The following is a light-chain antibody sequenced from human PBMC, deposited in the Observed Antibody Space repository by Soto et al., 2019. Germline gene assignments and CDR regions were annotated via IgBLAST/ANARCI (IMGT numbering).Light chain of an antibody. CDR1: PSLDCSS. V-gene: IGKV3-20*01. CDR3: QQYDISPRT. J-gene: IGKJ1*01. CDR2: DAS. Sequence: IVLTQSPGTLSLSPGERATLSCRASPSLDCSSLAWYQQRPGQAPSLVMYDASIRAADIPDRFSGNGSGTDFTLTISSLESEDIAIYYCQQYDISPRTFGQGTKVEIK.